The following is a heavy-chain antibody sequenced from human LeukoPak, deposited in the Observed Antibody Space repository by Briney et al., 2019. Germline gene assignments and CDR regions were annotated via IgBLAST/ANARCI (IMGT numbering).Heavy chain of an antibody. CDR3: ARVSVRYWFDP. J-gene: IGHJ5*02. V-gene: IGHV1-2*02. CDR2: INPNSGGT. Sequence: ASVKVSCKASGYTFTDYYIHWVRQAPGQGLEWMGWINPNSGGTNYAQKFQGRVTMTRDTSISTAYMELSRLRSDDTAVYYCARVSVRYWFDPWGQGTLVTVSS. CDR1: GYTFTDYY. D-gene: IGHD3-10*02.